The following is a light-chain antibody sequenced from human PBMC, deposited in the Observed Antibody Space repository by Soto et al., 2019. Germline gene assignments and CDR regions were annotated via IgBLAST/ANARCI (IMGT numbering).Light chain of an antibody. CDR2: EVS. Sequence: QSALTQPASVSGSPGQSITISCTGTSSDVGLYNYVSWYQQYPGKAPKLMIFEVSNRPSGVSNRFSASKSGNTASLTISGLQAEDEADYYCISYTTASTSYVFGTGTRSPS. J-gene: IGLJ1*01. CDR1: SSDVGLYNY. V-gene: IGLV2-14*01. CDR3: ISYTTASTSYV.